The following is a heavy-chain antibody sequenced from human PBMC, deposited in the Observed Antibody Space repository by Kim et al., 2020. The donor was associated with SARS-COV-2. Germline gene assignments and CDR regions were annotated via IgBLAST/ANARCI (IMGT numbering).Heavy chain of an antibody. J-gene: IGHJ4*02. CDR3: STLHFYGHNH. V-gene: IGHV3-11*03. D-gene: IGHD3-10*01. Sequence: YADSGKGRFTISRDNAKNQVYLQMNGLRAEDTAIYYCSTLHFYGHNHGGQGTLVTVSS.